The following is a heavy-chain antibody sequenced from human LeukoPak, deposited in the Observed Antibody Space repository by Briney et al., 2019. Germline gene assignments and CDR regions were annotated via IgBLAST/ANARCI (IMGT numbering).Heavy chain of an antibody. CDR3: ARGKTGDFDY. J-gene: IGHJ4*02. CDR2: IYHSGST. Sequence: SETLSLTCTVSGGSISSGGYCWSWIRQPPGKCLEWIGYIYHSGSTYYNPSLKSRVTISVDRSKNQFSLKLSSVTAADTAVYYCARGKTGDFDYWGQGTLVTVSS. CDR1: GGSISSGGYC. V-gene: IGHV4-30-2*01. D-gene: IGHD7-27*01.